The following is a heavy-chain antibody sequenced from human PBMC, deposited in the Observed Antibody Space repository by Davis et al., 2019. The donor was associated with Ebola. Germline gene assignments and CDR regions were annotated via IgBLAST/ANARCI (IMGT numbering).Heavy chain of an antibody. CDR2: IYPRDSDI. J-gene: IGHJ4*02. CDR1: GYSFSNYW. Sequence: GGSLRLSCKGSGYSFSNYWIGWVRQMPGKGLEWMGIIYPRDSDIRYRPSFEGQVTISVDRSSSTAYLQWSSLKASDSAMYYCARQEALYGSIDNWGQGTLVTVSS. D-gene: IGHD2/OR15-2a*01. V-gene: IGHV5-51*01. CDR3: ARQEALYGSIDN.